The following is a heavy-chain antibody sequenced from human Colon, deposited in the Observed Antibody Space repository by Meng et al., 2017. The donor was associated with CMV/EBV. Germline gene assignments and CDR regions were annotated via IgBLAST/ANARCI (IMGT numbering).Heavy chain of an antibody. D-gene: IGHD6-6*01. CDR1: GITFNNFR. CDR3: ARMNIAGRRGEWYDS. V-gene: IGHV3-74*01. J-gene: IGHJ5*01. Sequence: GGSLRLSCAASGITFNNFRMVWVRQAPGKGLEWVAEISGDGHNTNYAESVRGRFVISRDNAKRTVYLQMHSLRAEDTSVYFCARMNIAGRRGEWYDSWGQGTLVTVSS. CDR2: ISGDGHNT.